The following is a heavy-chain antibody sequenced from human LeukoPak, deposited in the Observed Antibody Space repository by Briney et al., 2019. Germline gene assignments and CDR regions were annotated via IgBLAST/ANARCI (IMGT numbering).Heavy chain of an antibody. J-gene: IGHJ5*02. CDR1: GGSLNYYY. D-gene: IGHD4-17*01. V-gene: IGHV4-4*07. Sequence: SETLSLTCTVSGGSLNYYYWSWIRQAAGKGLEWIGRIFTSGSTNYNPSLKSRVTMSVDTSKNQFSLKLSSVTAADTALYYCARGSTVTGPFDPWGQGTLVTVSS. CDR2: IFTSGST. CDR3: ARGSTVTGPFDP.